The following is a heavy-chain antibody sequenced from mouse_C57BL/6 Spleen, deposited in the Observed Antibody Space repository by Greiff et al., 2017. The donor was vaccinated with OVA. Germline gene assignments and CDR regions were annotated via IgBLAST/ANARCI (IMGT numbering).Heavy chain of an antibody. D-gene: IGHD1-1*01. V-gene: IGHV1-82*01. CDR2: IYPGDGDT. Sequence: QVQLQQSGPELVKPGASVKISCKASGYAFSSSWMNWVKQRPGKGLEWIGRIYPGDGDTNYNGKFKGKATLTADKSSSTAYMQLSSLTSEDSAVYFCARLGGVYYGSSYVGDYWGQGTTRTVSS. CDR3: ARLGGVYYGSSYVGDY. J-gene: IGHJ2*01. CDR1: GYAFSSSW.